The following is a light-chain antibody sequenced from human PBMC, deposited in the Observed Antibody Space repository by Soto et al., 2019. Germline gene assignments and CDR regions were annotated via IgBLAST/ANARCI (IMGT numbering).Light chain of an antibody. CDR1: QGISNY. CDR3: QKYHSAPPGFT. Sequence: DIQMTQSPSSLSASVGDRVTITCRASQGISNYLAWYQQKPGKVPKLLIYAASTLQSGVPSRFSGSGSGTEINLTITSLQPEHVATEYYQKYHSAPPGFTFGPGTKVDIK. CDR2: AAS. J-gene: IGKJ3*01. V-gene: IGKV1-27*01.